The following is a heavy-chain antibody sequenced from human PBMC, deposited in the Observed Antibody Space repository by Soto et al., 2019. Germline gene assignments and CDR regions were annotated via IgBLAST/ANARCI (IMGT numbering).Heavy chain of an antibody. Sequence: PGGSLRLSCAASGFTFSSYGMHWVRQAPGKGLEWVAVISYDGSNKYYADSVKGRFTISRDNSKNTLYLQMNSLRAEDTAVYYCAKDLGAAAGTRPSRYGMDVWGQGTTVTVSS. CDR2: ISYDGSNK. V-gene: IGHV3-30*18. D-gene: IGHD6-13*01. CDR3: AKDLGAAAGTRPSRYGMDV. J-gene: IGHJ6*02. CDR1: GFTFSSYG.